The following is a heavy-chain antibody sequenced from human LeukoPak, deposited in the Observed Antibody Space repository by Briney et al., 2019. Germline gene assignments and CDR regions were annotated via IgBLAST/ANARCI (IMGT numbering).Heavy chain of an antibody. D-gene: IGHD2-2*01. Sequence: ASVKVSCKASGYTFTGYYMHWVRQAPGQGLEWMGPINPNSGGTNYAQKFQGRVTMTRDTSISTAYMELSRLRSDDTAVYYCARVPRYCSSTSCLDYWGQGTLVTVSS. CDR3: ARVPRYCSSTSCLDY. CDR2: INPNSGGT. J-gene: IGHJ4*02. CDR1: GYTFTGYY. V-gene: IGHV1-2*06.